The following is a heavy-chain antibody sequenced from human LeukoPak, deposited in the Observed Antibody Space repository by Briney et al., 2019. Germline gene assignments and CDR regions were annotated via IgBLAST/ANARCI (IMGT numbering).Heavy chain of an antibody. CDR2: MSPNSGDT. V-gene: IGHV1-8*01. J-gene: IGHJ4*02. Sequence: GASVKVSCKAAGYTFTSYDFNWVRQATGQRPEGMGWMSPNSGDTGYAQKFQDRVTMTMNTSISTAYMELSSLRSDDTAMYYCARGPPNWGYDYWGPGTLVTVSS. CDR1: GYTFTSYD. CDR3: ARGPPNWGYDY. D-gene: IGHD7-27*01.